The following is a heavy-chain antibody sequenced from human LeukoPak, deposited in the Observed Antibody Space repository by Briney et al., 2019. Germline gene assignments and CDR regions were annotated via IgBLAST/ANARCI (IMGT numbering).Heavy chain of an antibody. D-gene: IGHD2-2*01. J-gene: IGHJ1*01. CDR3: ASTRYCSSTSCYEVYFQH. Sequence: PGGSLRLSCAASGFTFSSYAMSWVRQAPGKGLEWVSAISGSGGSTYYADSVKGRFTISRDNAKNSLYLQMNSLRAEDTAVYYCASTRYCSSTSCYEVYFQHWGQGTLVTVSS. CDR1: GFTFSSYA. CDR2: ISGSGGST. V-gene: IGHV3-23*01.